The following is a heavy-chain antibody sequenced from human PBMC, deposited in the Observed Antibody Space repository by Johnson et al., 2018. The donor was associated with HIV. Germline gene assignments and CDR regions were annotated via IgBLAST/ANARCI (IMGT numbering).Heavy chain of an antibody. Sequence: QMQLVESGGGVVQPGRSLRLSCAASGFTFSSYAMHWVRQAPGKGLEWVAVIPYDGYNKYYADSVKGRFTISRDNAKSSLFLQMNSLRAEDTAVYYCARLRAGGIGAFDIWGQGTIVTVFS. J-gene: IGHJ3*02. D-gene: IGHD6-13*01. CDR1: GFTFSSYA. CDR3: ARLRAGGIGAFDI. V-gene: IGHV3-30-3*01. CDR2: IPYDGYNK.